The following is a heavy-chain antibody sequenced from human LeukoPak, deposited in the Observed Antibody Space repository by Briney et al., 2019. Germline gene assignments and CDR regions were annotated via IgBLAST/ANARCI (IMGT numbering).Heavy chain of an antibody. Sequence: SVKVSCKASGYTFTGYYMHWVRQAPGQGLEWMGRVNPNSGGTNYAQKFQGRVTMTRDTSISTAYMELSRLRSDDTAVYYCARDHGDCSSTSCPPGGYWGQGTLVTVSS. CDR2: VNPNSGGT. CDR3: ARDHGDCSSTSCPPGGY. J-gene: IGHJ4*02. V-gene: IGHV1-2*06. CDR1: GYTFTGYY. D-gene: IGHD2-2*01.